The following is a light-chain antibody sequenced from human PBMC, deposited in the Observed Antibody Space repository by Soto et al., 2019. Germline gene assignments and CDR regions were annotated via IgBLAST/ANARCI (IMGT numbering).Light chain of an antibody. CDR2: EVT. J-gene: IGLJ2*01. CDR3: SSYTGSSTLV. Sequence: QSVLTQPASVSGSPGQSITISCTGTSSDVGGYNFVSWYQQHPGKVPKLLIYEVTNRPSGVSNRFSGSKSGNTASLTISGLQAEDDEGDYYCSSYTGSSTLVFGGGTKLTVL. V-gene: IGLV2-14*01. CDR1: SSDVGGYNF.